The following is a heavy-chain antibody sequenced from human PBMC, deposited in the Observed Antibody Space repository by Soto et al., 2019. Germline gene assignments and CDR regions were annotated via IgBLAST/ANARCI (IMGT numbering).Heavy chain of an antibody. Sequence: PSETLSLTCVVSGYSISSGYYWGWIRQPPGTGLEWIGSIYHSGNTYYNPSLKSRVTISVDTSKNQFSLKLNSVTAADTAVYYCARVKTTVTAPDSFDIWGQGXKVTV. CDR2: IYHSGNT. CDR3: ARVKTTVTAPDSFDI. CDR1: GYSISSGYY. V-gene: IGHV4-38-2*01. J-gene: IGHJ3*02. D-gene: IGHD4-17*01.